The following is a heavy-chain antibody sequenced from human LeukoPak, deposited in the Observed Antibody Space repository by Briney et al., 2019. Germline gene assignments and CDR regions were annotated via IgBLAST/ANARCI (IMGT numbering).Heavy chain of an antibody. CDR1: GYSISSGYY. D-gene: IGHD1-26*01. V-gene: IGHV4-38-2*02. CDR2: ILHSGST. Sequence: SETLSLTCTVSGYSISSGYYWGWTRQPPGKGLEWIGSILHSGSTYYNPSLKSRVTISADTSKNQFSLKLSSVTAADTAVYYCARLYSGSFHAFDIWGQGTMVTVSS. J-gene: IGHJ3*02. CDR3: ARLYSGSFHAFDI.